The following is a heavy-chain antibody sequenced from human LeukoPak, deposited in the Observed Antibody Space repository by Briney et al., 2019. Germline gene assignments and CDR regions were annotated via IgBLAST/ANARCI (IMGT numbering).Heavy chain of an antibody. V-gene: IGHV3-7*01. CDR1: GFVFRNYF. CDR2: IKQDGSEK. CDR3: ARDREPLGMVATVSDY. D-gene: IGHD5-12*01. J-gene: IGHJ4*02. Sequence: GGSLRLSCAASGFVFRNYFMSWVRQAPGKGLEWVANIKQDGSEKYYVDSVKGRFTISRDNARNSLYLQMNSLRAEDTAVYHCARDREPLGMVATVSDYWGQGTLVTVSS.